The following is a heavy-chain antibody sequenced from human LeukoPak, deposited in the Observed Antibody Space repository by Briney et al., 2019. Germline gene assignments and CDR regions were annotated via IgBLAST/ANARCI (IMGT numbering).Heavy chain of an antibody. CDR3: ARVFSRNSWSADF. CDR2: IYHRGTT. J-gene: IGHJ4*02. V-gene: IGHV4-30-2*01. Sequence: PSQTLSLTCSVSGASINTGGYYWSWFRQPPGKGLEWIGYIYHRGTTYSHPSLENRVTISSDRSKNQFSLKLISVSASDTAIYFCARVFSRNSWSADFWGPGTLVTVSS. CDR1: GASINTGGYY. D-gene: IGHD4-23*01.